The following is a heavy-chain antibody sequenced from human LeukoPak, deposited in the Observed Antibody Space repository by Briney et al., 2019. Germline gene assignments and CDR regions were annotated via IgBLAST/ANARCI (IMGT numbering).Heavy chain of an antibody. CDR1: GFTLSSYA. Sequence: GGSLRLSCAASGFTLSSYAMSWVRQAPGKGLEWVSAISGSGGSTYYADSVKGRFTISRDNSKNTLYLQMNSLRAEDTAVYYCANVRGVKGDYAFNAFDIWGQGTMVTVSS. CDR2: ISGSGGST. J-gene: IGHJ3*02. V-gene: IGHV3-23*01. CDR3: ANVRGVKGDYAFNAFDI. D-gene: IGHD4-17*01.